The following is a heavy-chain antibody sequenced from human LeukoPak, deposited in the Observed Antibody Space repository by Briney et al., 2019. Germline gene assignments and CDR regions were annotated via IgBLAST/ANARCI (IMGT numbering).Heavy chain of an antibody. CDR1: GGTFSSYA. CDR2: IIPILGIA. D-gene: IGHD1-26*01. V-gene: IGHV1-69*04. CDR3: ASYSGSYPAEYFQH. Sequence: VASVKVSCKASGGTFSSYAISWVRQAPGQGLEWMGRIIPILGIANYAQRFQGRVTITADKSTSTAYMELSSLRSEDTAVYYCASYSGSYPAEYFQHWGQGTLVTVSS. J-gene: IGHJ1*01.